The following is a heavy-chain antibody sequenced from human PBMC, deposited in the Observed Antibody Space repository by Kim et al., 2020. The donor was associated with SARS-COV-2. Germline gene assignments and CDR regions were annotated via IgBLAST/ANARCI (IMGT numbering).Heavy chain of an antibody. Sequence: ASVKVSCKASGYTFTSYGISWVRQAPGQGLEWMGWISAYNGNTNYAQKLQGRVTMTTDTSTSTAYMELRSLRSDDTAVYYCARDYYGSGSYSPLVHYYYYYGMDVWGQGTTVTVSS. CDR1: GYTFTSYG. J-gene: IGHJ6*02. CDR3: ARDYYGSGSYSPLVHYYYYYGMDV. V-gene: IGHV1-18*01. CDR2: ISAYNGNT. D-gene: IGHD3-10*01.